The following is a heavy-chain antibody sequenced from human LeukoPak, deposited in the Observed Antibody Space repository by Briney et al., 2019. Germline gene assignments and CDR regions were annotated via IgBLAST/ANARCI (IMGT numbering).Heavy chain of an antibody. J-gene: IGHJ6*02. V-gene: IGHV3-21*01. CDR1: GFTFSSYS. Sequence: PGGSLRLSCAASGFTFSSYSMNWVRQAPGKGLEWVSSISSSSSYIYYADSVKGRFTISRDNAKNSLYLQMNSLRAEDTAMYYCARDNCSGGSCYPLYYYGMDVWGQGTTVTVSS. CDR3: ARDNCSGGSCYPLYYYGMDV. D-gene: IGHD2-15*01. CDR2: ISSSSSYI.